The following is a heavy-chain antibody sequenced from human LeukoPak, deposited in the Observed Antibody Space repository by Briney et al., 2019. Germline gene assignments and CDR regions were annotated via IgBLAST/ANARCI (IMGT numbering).Heavy chain of an antibody. CDR1: GYTLTELS. CDR2: FDPEDGET. Sequence: ASVKVSCKVSGYTLTELSMHWVRQAPGKGLEWMGGFDPEDGETIYAQKFQGRVTITTDESTSTAYMELSSLRSEDTAVYYCARDPLIDSGSYQYFDYWGQGTLVTVSS. V-gene: IGHV1-24*01. D-gene: IGHD1-26*01. CDR3: ARDPLIDSGSYQYFDY. J-gene: IGHJ4*02.